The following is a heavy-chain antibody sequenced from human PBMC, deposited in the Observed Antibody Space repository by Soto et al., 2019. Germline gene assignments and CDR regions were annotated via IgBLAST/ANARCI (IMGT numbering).Heavy chain of an antibody. CDR3: AGTYTHLGRSIVNWFDP. Sequence: QVQLQESGPGLVKPSQTLSLTCTVSGGSISSGGYYWSWIRQHPGKGLEWIGYIYYSGSTYYNPSLKSRVTISVDTSKNQFSLKLSSVTAADTVVYYCAGTYTHLGRSIVNWFDPWGQGTLVTVSS. V-gene: IGHV4-31*03. CDR2: IYYSGST. D-gene: IGHD2-15*01. CDR1: GGSISSGGYY. J-gene: IGHJ5*02.